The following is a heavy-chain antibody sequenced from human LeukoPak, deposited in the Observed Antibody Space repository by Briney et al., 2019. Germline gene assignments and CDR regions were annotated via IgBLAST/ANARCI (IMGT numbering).Heavy chain of an antibody. CDR1: GYTFTSYG. V-gene: IGHV1-18*01. CDR3: ARSHYDFWSGYHDAFDI. CDR2: ISAYNGNT. J-gene: IGHJ3*02. Sequence: ASVKVSCKASGYTFTSYGISWVRQAPGRGLEWMGWISAYNGNTNYAQKVQGRGTMTTDTSTSTAYMELRSLRSDDTAVYYCARSHYDFWSGYHDAFDIWGQGTMVTVSS. D-gene: IGHD3-3*01.